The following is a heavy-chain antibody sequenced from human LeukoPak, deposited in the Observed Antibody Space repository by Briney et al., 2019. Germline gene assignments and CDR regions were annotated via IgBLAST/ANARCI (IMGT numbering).Heavy chain of an antibody. CDR3: ATPLRDGYNWYYFDY. Sequence: GASVKVSCKASGGTFSSYAISWVRQAPGQGLEWMGRIIPILGIANYAQKFRGRVTITADKSTSTAYMELSSLRSEDAAVYYCATPLRDGYNWYYFDYWGQGTLVTVSS. CDR1: GGTFSSYA. CDR2: IIPILGIA. D-gene: IGHD5-24*01. V-gene: IGHV1-69*04. J-gene: IGHJ4*02.